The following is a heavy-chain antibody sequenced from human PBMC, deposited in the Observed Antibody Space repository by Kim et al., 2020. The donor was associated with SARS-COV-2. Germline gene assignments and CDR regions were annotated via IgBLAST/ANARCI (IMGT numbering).Heavy chain of an antibody. CDR3: ARVPRIIGWFDP. J-gene: IGHJ5*02. Sequence: NYAQKLQGRVTMTTDTSTSTAYMELRSLRSDDTAVYYCARVPRIIGWFDPWGQGTLVTVSS. D-gene: IGHD2-15*01. V-gene: IGHV1-18*01.